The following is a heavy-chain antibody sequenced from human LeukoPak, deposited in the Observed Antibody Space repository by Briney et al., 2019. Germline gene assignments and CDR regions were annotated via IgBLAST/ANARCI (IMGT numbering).Heavy chain of an antibody. CDR2: INQDGGEK. CDR1: GFTFSNYW. J-gene: IGHJ4*02. CDR3: ARAATTGTVDY. V-gene: IGHV3-7*01. D-gene: IGHD1-1*01. Sequence: GGSLRLSCVASGFTFSNYWMSWVRQAPGKGLAWVANINQDGGEKYYVDSVEGRFTISRDNAKNSLSLQMSSLRAEDTAVYYCARAATTGTVDYWGQGTLVIVSS.